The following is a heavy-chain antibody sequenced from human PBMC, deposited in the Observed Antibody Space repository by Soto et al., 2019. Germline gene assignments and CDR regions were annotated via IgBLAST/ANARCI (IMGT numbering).Heavy chain of an antibody. Sequence: SVKVSCKASGGTFSSYAISWVRQAPGQGLEWMGGIIPIFGTANYGQRFQGRVTITADESTSTAYMELSSLRSEDTAVYYCARAARLQAHYYYGMDVWGQGTAVTVSS. CDR1: GGTFSSYA. J-gene: IGHJ6*02. CDR3: ARAARLQAHYYYGMDV. CDR2: IIPIFGTA. V-gene: IGHV1-69*13. D-gene: IGHD4-4*01.